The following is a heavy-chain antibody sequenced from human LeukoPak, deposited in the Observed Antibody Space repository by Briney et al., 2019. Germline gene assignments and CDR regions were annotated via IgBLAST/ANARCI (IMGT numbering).Heavy chain of an antibody. CDR1: GGSISSYY. Sequence: SETLSLTCSVSGGSISSYYWSWIRQPPGKGLEWIGYIYYSGSTNYNPSLKSRVTISVDTSKNQFSLKLSSVTAADTAVYYCARRDPYSSSWYGDAFDIWGQGTMVTVSS. V-gene: IGHV4-59*08. CDR2: IYYSGST. D-gene: IGHD6-13*01. CDR3: ARRDPYSSSWYGDAFDI. J-gene: IGHJ3*02.